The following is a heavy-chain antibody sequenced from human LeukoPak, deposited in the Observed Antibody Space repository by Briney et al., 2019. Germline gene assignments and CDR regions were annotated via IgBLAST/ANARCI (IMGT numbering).Heavy chain of an antibody. D-gene: IGHD1-26*01. V-gene: IGHV3-30*18. J-gene: IGHJ6*02. CDR3: AKDYSGNYYRLDV. CDR2: ISYDGSNK. CDR1: GFTFSTYG. Sequence: GGSLRLSCAASGFTFSTYGMHWVRHAPGKGLEWVAVISYDGSNKYFADSVKVRFTISRDNFKNTLYLQMNSLRAEDTGLYYCAKDYSGNYYRLDVWGQGTTVTVSS.